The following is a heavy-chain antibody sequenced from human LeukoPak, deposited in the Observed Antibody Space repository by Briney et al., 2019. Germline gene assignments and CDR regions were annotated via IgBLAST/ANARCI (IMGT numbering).Heavy chain of an antibody. CDR3: ARGGSGWYHWFDS. CDR1: GFTFRNYV. D-gene: IGHD6-19*01. J-gene: IGHJ5*01. Sequence: PGGSLRLSCATSGFTFRNYVMHWVRQAPGKGLEWLALLSSDGTNDYYADSVKGRFTISRDNAKNSLYLQMSSLRAEDTAVYYCARGGSGWYHWFDSWGQGTLVTVSS. CDR2: LSSDGTND. V-gene: IGHV3-33*05.